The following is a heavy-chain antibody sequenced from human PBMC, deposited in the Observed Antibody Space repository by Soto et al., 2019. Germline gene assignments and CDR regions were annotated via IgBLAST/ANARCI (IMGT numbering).Heavy chain of an antibody. CDR1: GGSIIGSGFH. CDR2: IYYSGTA. V-gene: IGHV4-39*01. J-gene: IGHJ5*02. CDR3: ATRSGDYVGWFDP. D-gene: IGHD4-17*01. Sequence: SETLCLTCTVSGGSIIGSGFHWAWIRQPPGKGLEWIGSIYYSGTANYSPSLKSRLAIDVDTSKNQFSLRLSSVTAADTAVYYCATRSGDYVGWFDPWGQGTRVTVSS.